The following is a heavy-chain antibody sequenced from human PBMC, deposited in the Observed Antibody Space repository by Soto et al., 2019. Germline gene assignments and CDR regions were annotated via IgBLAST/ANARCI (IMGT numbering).Heavy chain of an antibody. CDR2: IYYSGST. V-gene: IGHV4-39*01. CDR1: GGSISSSSYY. Sequence: SETLSLTCTVSGGSISSSSYYWGWIRQPPGKGLEWIGSIYYSGSTYYNPSLKSRVTISVDTSKNQFSLKLSSVTAADTAVYYCARHIEFGWAAAGRPSTPAWFDPWGQGTLVTVSS. D-gene: IGHD6-13*01. J-gene: IGHJ5*02. CDR3: ARHIEFGWAAAGRPSTPAWFDP.